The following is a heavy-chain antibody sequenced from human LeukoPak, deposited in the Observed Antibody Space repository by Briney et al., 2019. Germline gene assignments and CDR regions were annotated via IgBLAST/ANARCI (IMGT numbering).Heavy chain of an antibody. J-gene: IGHJ3*02. CDR2: MNPNSGNT. D-gene: IGHD3-3*01. Sequence: ASVKVSCKASGYTFTSYDINWVRQATGQGLAWMGWMNPNSGNTGYAQKFQGRVTMTRNTSISTAYMELSSLRSEDTAVYYCARREKYYDFWSGYRATHGIGAFDIWGQGTMVTVSS. CDR3: ARREKYYDFWSGYRATHGIGAFDI. V-gene: IGHV1-8*01. CDR1: GYTFTSYD.